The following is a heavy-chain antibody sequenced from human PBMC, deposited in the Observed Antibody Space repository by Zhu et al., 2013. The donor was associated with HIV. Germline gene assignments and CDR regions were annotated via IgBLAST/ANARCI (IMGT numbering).Heavy chain of an antibody. Sequence: QVQLVQSGAGVKKPGSSVKVSCKASGGTFSSYAISWVRQAPGQGLEWMGGIIPIFGTANYAQKFQGRVTITADESTSTAYMELSSLRSEDTAVYYCASGNTYGSGSYYHYYFDYWGQGTLVTVSS. V-gene: IGHV1-69*01. CDR3: ASGNTYGSGSYYHYYFDY. CDR1: GGTFSSYA. D-gene: IGHD3-10*01. CDR2: IIPIFGTA. J-gene: IGHJ4*02.